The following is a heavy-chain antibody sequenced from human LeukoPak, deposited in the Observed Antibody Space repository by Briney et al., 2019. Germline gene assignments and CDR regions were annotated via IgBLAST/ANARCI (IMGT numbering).Heavy chain of an antibody. CDR1: GFTFSSYA. CDR3: ARGGSDYYDSSGYYQPDAFDI. D-gene: IGHD3-22*01. V-gene: IGHV3-30*14. Sequence: GGSLRLSCAASGFTFSSYAMHWVRQAPGKGLEWVAVISYDGSNKYYADSVKGRFTISRDNSKNTLYLQMNSLRADDTAVYYCARGGSDYYDSSGYYQPDAFDIWGQGTMVTVSS. CDR2: ISYDGSNK. J-gene: IGHJ3*02.